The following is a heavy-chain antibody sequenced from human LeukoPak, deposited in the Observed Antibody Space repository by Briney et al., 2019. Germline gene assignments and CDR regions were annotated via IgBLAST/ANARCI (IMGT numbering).Heavy chain of an antibody. CDR2: INHSGST. V-gene: IGHV4-34*01. CDR3: ARGPSSSGWHPPKYFQH. D-gene: IGHD6-19*01. Sequence: SETLSLTCAVYGGSFSGYYWSWIRQPPGKGLEWIGEINHSGSTNYNPSLKSRVTISVDTSKNQFSLKLSSVTAADTAVYYCARGPSSSGWHPPKYFQHWGQGTLVTVSS. CDR1: GGSFSGYY. J-gene: IGHJ1*01.